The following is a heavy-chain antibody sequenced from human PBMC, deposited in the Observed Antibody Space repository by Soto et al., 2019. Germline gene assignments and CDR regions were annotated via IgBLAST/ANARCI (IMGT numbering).Heavy chain of an antibody. J-gene: IGHJ6*03. V-gene: IGHV4-59*01. CDR2: IYYSGST. CDR1: GGSISSYY. D-gene: IGHD2-21*01. CDR3: ARSDCGGDCYYCYYYMDV. Sequence: QVQLQESGPGLVKPSETLSLTCTVSGGSISSYYWSWIRQPPGKGLEWIGYIYYSGSTNYNPSLKGRVPISVDTAKNQFPPKLGSVSPADTAVDYCARSDCGGDCYYCYYYMDVWGKGTTVTVSS.